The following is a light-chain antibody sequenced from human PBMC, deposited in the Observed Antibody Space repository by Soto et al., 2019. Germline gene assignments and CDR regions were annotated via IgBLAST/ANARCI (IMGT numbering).Light chain of an antibody. CDR1: QSVSSSY. J-gene: IGKJ4*01. V-gene: IGKV3-20*01. CDR2: GAS. CDR3: QQYGSSPPGLT. Sequence: EIVCTQSPGTLSLSPGERATLSCRASQSVSSSYLAWYQQKPGQAPRLLIYGASSRATGIPDRFSGSGSGTYFTLTISRLEPADFAVYYWQQYGSSPPGLTFGGGTKFEIK.